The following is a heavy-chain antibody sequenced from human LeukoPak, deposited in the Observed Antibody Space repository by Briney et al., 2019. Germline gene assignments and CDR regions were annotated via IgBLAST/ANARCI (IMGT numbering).Heavy chain of an antibody. V-gene: IGHV3-30*18. Sequence: GRSLRLSCAASGFTFSSYGMHWVRQAPGKGLEWVAVISYDGSNKYYADSVKGRFTISRDNSKNTLYLQMNSLRGEDTAVYYRAKGKSSSWTYYFDYWGQGTLVTVSS. J-gene: IGHJ4*02. CDR1: GFTFSSYG. D-gene: IGHD6-13*01. CDR3: AKGKSSSWTYYFDY. CDR2: ISYDGSNK.